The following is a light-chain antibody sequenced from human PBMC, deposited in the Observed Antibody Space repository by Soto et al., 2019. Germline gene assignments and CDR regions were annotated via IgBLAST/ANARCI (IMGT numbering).Light chain of an antibody. Sequence: QSVLTQPPSVSEAPRQRVTISCSGSSSNIGNHAVNWYQQLPGKAPKLLIYYDDLLPSGVSDRFSGSKSGTSASLAISGLQSEDEADYYCAAWDDSLNGRVFGGGTKLTVL. V-gene: IGLV1-36*01. CDR3: AAWDDSLNGRV. CDR2: YDD. CDR1: SSNIGNHA. J-gene: IGLJ3*02.